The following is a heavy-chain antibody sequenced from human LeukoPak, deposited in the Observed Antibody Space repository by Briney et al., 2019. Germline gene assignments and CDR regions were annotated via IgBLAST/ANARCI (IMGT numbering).Heavy chain of an antibody. V-gene: IGHV3-23*01. D-gene: IGHD2-21*02. J-gene: IGHJ4*02. CDR2: LTRDGHT. CDR3: AKDWKGASCDGYCLEN. CDR1: GFTFSSYG. Sequence: GGSLRLSCAASGFTFSSYGMHWVRQAPGKGLEWVSSLTRDGHTHYTDSVRGRLTISRDNSKNTLYLQMNNLRAEDTAVYYCAKDWKGASCDGYCLENWGQGTLVTVSS.